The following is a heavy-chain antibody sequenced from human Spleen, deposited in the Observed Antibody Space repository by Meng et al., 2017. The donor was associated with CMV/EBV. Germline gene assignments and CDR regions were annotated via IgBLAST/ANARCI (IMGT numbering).Heavy chain of an antibody. V-gene: IGHV3-48*03. CDR2: ISSSGSTI. CDR1: GFSFNNYE. J-gene: IGHJ6*02. CDR3: ARSRDYIYGMDV. Sequence: GESLKISCEASGFSFNNYEMNWVRQAPGKGLEWVSYISSSGSTIYQADSVKGRFSISRDNSKNYLHLQMDSLKAEDTAVYYCARSRDYIYGMDVWGPGTTVTVSS.